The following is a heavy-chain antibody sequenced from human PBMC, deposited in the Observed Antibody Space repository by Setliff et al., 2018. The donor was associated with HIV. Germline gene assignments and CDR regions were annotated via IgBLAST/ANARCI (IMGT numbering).Heavy chain of an antibody. J-gene: IGHJ4*02. D-gene: IGHD6-13*01. CDR2: IYHSGNT. V-gene: IGHV4-30-2*01. Sequence: LSLTCTVSGGFISTGGYSWSWIRQPPGKGLEWIGYIYHSGNTYYNPSLKSRVSISVDRSKNHFSPRLSSVTAADTAVYYCARGGSRGSWYWDYWGQGTLVTVSS. CDR3: ARGGSRGSWYWDY. CDR1: GGFISTGGYS.